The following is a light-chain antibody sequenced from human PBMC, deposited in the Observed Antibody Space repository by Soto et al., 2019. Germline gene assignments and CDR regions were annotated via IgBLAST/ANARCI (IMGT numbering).Light chain of an antibody. V-gene: IGKV3-20*01. CDR3: QQYDGSPIT. CDR1: QSVTNNY. CDR2: GAS. J-gene: IGKJ5*01. Sequence: NVLTQSPVTLSLPPGERATLSCRASQSVTNNYLAWCQQKPGQAPRLLIYGASNRATGIPDRFSGGGSGTAFTLTISRVEPEDFALYICQQYDGSPITFGQGTRLEIK.